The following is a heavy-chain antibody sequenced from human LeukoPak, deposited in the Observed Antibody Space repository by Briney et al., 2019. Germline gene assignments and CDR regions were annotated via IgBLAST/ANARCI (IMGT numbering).Heavy chain of an antibody. CDR1: GFTFSSYA. Sequence: PGGSLRLSCAASGFTFSSYAMSWVRQAPGKGLEWVSGISGSGGSTYYADSVKGRFTISRDNSKNTLYLQMNSLRAEGTAVYHCARQLGYCSGGNCYFDLWGQGALVTVSS. V-gene: IGHV3-23*01. CDR3: ARQLGYCSGGNCYFDL. D-gene: IGHD2-15*01. J-gene: IGHJ4*02. CDR2: ISGSGGST.